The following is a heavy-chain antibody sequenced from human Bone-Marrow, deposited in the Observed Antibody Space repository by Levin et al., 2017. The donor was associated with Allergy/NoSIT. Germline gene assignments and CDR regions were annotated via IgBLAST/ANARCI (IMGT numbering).Heavy chain of an antibody. CDR2: INPDTDDT. D-gene: IGHD1-20*01. CDR1: GYTFTADH. Sequence: GASVKVSCKASGYTFTADHIHWVRQAPGQGLEWLGWINPDTDDTNFAQNFQGRVTLTRDTSISTAYMELSRLRYDDTAVLYCARGGPYNWDYMRNWGQGTLVTVSS. J-gene: IGHJ4*02. V-gene: IGHV1-2*02. CDR3: ARGGPYNWDYMRN.